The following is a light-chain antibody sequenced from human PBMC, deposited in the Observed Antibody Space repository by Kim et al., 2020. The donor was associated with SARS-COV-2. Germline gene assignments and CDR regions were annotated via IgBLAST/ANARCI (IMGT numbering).Light chain of an antibody. CDR2: QDN. CDR1: KWGDKY. J-gene: IGLJ2*01. Sequence: SVSPGQTASINGSGDKWGDKYACWYQQKPGQSPGLVIYQDNKRPSGIPERFSGSNSGNTATLTISGTQAMDEADYYCQAWDSSTVVFGGGTQLTVL. V-gene: IGLV3-1*01. CDR3: QAWDSSTVV.